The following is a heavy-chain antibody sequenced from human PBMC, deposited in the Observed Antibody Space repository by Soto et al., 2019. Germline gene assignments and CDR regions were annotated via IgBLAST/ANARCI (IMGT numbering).Heavy chain of an antibody. Sequence: ASVKVSCKASGYMFTGYYMHWVRQAPGQGLEWMGWINPDSGGTNYQQKFQGRVTMTRDTSISTAYLELSSLRSDDTAVYYCTRKVATFNFDYCRQGTLVTVSS. J-gene: IGHJ4*02. CDR1: GYMFTGYY. CDR3: TRKVATFNFDY. CDR2: INPDSGGT. V-gene: IGHV1-2*02. D-gene: IGHD5-12*01.